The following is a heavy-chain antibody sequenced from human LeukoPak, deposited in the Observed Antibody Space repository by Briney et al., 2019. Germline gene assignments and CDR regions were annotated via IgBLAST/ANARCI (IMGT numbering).Heavy chain of an antibody. Sequence: GGSLRLSCAASGFTFSSYAMHWVRQAPGKGLEYVSAISSNGGSTYYANSVKGRFTISRDNSKNTLHLQMGSLRAEDMAVYYLGGAFGRLYGGNVVDYWGQGTLVTVSS. D-gene: IGHD4-23*01. V-gene: IGHV3-64*01. CDR3: GGAFGRLYGGNVVDY. CDR2: ISSNGGST. CDR1: GFTFSSYA. J-gene: IGHJ4*02.